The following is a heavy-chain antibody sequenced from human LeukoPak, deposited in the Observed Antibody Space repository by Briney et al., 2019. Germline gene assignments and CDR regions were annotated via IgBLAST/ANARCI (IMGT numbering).Heavy chain of an antibody. CDR2: ISSSSSYI. CDR1: GFTFSIYS. D-gene: IGHD3-22*01. CDR3: ARDTYDSSGYYYKILDY. V-gene: IGHV3-21*01. J-gene: IGHJ4*02. Sequence: GGSLRLSCAASGFTFSIYSMNWVRQAPGKGLEWVSSISSSSSYIYYADSVKGRFTISRDNAKNSLYLQMNSLRAEDTAVYYCARDTYDSSGYYYKILDYWGQGTLVTVSS.